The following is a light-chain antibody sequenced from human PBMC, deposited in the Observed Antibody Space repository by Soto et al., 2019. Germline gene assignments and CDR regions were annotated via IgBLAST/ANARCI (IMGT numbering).Light chain of an antibody. Sequence: QSALTQPASVSGSPGQSITISCTGTSSDVGGYNCVSWYQHHPGKAPKLMIYDVSDRPSGVSNRFSGSRSGNTASLTISGLQAEDEAEYYCSSYTCSSSYVFGIGSKVTVL. CDR1: SSDVGGYNC. J-gene: IGLJ1*01. CDR3: SSYTCSSSYV. V-gene: IGLV2-14*03. CDR2: DVS.